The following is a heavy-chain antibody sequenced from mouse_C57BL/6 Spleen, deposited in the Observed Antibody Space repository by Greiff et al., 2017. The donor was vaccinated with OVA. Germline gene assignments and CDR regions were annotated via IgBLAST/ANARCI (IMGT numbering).Heavy chain of an antibody. CDR2: ISDGGSYT. CDR1: GFTFSSYA. D-gene: IGHD4-1*01. V-gene: IGHV5-4*03. J-gene: IGHJ3*01. Sequence: EVKVVESGGGLVKPGGSLKLSCAASGFTFSSYAMSWVRQTPEKRLEWVATISDGGSYTYYPDNVKGRFTISRDNAKNNLYLQMSHLKSEDTAMYYCARAGTYWGQGTLVTVSA. CDR3: ARAGTY.